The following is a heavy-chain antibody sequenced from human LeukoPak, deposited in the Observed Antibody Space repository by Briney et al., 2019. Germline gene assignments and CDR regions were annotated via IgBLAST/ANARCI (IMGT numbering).Heavy chain of an antibody. Sequence: PGGSLRLSCAASGFTFSSYWMSWVRQAPGKGLEWVANIKQDGSEKYYVDSVKGRFTISRDNAKNSLYLQMNSLRAEDTAVYYCARDLYSSSPEGVYWGQGTLVTASS. D-gene: IGHD6-6*01. CDR2: IKQDGSEK. CDR1: GFTFSSYW. V-gene: IGHV3-7*01. J-gene: IGHJ4*02. CDR3: ARDLYSSSPEGVY.